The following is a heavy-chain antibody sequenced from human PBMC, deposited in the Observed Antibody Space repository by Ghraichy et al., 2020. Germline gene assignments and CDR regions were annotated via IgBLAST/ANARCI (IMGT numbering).Heavy chain of an antibody. Sequence: GGSLRLSCAASGFSFSDYWMHWVRQAPGKGLVWVSHISGDGTIIHYADSVKDRFTISRDNAQNTLYLQVNSLRAEDTAVYYCARGGPVYCSGVSCYLGDYWGQGTLVTVSS. V-gene: IGHV3-74*01. D-gene: IGHD2-15*01. CDR3: ARGGPVYCSGVSCYLGDY. CDR1: GFSFSDYW. CDR2: ISGDGTII. J-gene: IGHJ4*02.